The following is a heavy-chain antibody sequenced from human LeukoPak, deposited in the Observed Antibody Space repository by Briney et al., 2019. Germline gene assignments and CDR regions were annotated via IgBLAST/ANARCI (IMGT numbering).Heavy chain of an antibody. V-gene: IGHV4-61*08. CDR3: ARADYYDSSGYLDAFDI. CDR2: IYYSGST. J-gene: IGHJ3*02. Sequence: PSQTLSLTCTVSGGSISSGGYYWSWIRQHPGKGLEWIGYIYYSGSTNYNPSLKSRVTISVDTSKNQFSLKLSSVTAADTAVYYCARADYYDSSGYLDAFDIWGQGTMVTVSS. D-gene: IGHD3-22*01. CDR1: GGSISSGGYY.